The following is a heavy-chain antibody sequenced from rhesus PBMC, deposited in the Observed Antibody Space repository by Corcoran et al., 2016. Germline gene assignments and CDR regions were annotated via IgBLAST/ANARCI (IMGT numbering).Heavy chain of an antibody. D-gene: IGHD1-26*01. Sequence: QVQLQESGPGLVKPSETLSLTCAVSGGSVSSSNWWSWISQPPGKGLEWIGYISGSSGSTYYNPSLKSRVTISTDTSKNQFSLKLSSVTAADTAVYYCARARYNWNYYFDYWGQGVLVTVSS. V-gene: IGHV4-65*01. J-gene: IGHJ4*01. CDR2: ISGSSGST. CDR1: GGSVSSSNW. CDR3: ARARYNWNYYFDY.